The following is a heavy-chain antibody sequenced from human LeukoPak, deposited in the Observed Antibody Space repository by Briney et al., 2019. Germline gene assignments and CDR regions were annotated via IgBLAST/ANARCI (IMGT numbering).Heavy chain of an antibody. V-gene: IGHV1-18*01. CDR1: GYTFTRYG. Sequence: ASEKVSCKASGYTFTRYGISWVRQAPGQGLEWMGWISAYNGNTNYAQKLQGRVTMTTDTSTSTAYMELRSLRSDDTAVYYCARGVVAATFYYYMDVWDKGTTVTVSS. D-gene: IGHD2-15*01. CDR2: ISAYNGNT. J-gene: IGHJ6*03. CDR3: ARGVVAATFYYYMDV.